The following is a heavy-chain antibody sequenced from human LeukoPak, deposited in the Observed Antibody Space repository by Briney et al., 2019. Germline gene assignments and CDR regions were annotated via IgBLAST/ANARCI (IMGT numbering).Heavy chain of an antibody. D-gene: IGHD5-12*01. CDR1: GYAFTGYY. V-gene: IGHV1-2*06. J-gene: IGHJ5*02. CDR3: ARARLVAANNWFDP. CDR2: INPNSGGT. Sequence: ASVKVSCKASGYAFTGYYMHWVRQAPGQGLEWMGRINPNSGGTNYAQKFQGRATMTRDTSISTAYMELSRLRSDDTAVYYCARARLVAANNWFDPWGQGTLVTVSS.